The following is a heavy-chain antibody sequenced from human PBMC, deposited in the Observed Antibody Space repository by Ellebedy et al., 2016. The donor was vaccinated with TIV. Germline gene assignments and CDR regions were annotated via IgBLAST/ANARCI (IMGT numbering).Heavy chain of an antibody. Sequence: AASVKVSCKASGGTFSSYAISWVRQAPGQGLEWMGGVIPIFGTAHYSQKFQGRVTITADISTNTAYMELSSPRSEDTAVYYGARRVARNYHESSGYYADWGQGTLVIVSS. CDR1: GGTFSSYA. V-gene: IGHV1-69*06. D-gene: IGHD3-22*01. CDR3: ARRVARNYHESSGYYAD. J-gene: IGHJ1*01. CDR2: VIPIFGTA.